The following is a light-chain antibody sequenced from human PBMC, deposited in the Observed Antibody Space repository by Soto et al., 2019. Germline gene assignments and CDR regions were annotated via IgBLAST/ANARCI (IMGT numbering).Light chain of an antibody. CDR1: QGIQNY. V-gene: IGKV1-16*01. CDR2: AAS. CDR3: QQYFQYPLT. J-gene: IGKJ4*01. Sequence: DIRMTQSPSSLSASVGDRVTMTCRASQGIQNYLAWFQQKPGTAPKSLIFAASSLQSGVPSRFGGSGSGTEFILTISSLQPEDFATYYCQQYFQYPLTFGGGTRVEI.